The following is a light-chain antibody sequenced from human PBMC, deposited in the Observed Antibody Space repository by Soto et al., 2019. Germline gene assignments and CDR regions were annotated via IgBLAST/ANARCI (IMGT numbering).Light chain of an antibody. CDR2: ASS. V-gene: IGKV1-39*01. CDR1: QTVSNN. CDR3: QQDNMTPFT. J-gene: IGKJ3*01. Sequence: DIQMTQSPSSLSASVGDRVTITCRTSQTVSNNLNWYQRKPGKAPSLLIYASSTLQSGVPSRFIGSGSETEFTLTNSSLQPEDFATYYCQQDNMTPFTFGPGTKVDI.